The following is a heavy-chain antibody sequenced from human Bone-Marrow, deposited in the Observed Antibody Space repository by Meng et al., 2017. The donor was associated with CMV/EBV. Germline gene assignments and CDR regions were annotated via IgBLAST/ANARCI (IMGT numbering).Heavy chain of an antibody. Sequence: SETLSLTCTVSGDSISSSSYYWGWIRQPPGKGLEWIGSIYYSGSTYYNPSLKSRVTISVDTSKNQFSLKLSSVTAADTAVYYCAKGRGRYSSSWYLFDDWGPGKLVNFAS. CDR2: IYYSGST. J-gene: IGHJ4*01. CDR1: GDSISSSSYY. D-gene: IGHD6-13*01. CDR3: AKGRGRYSSSWYLFDD. V-gene: IGHV4-39*07.